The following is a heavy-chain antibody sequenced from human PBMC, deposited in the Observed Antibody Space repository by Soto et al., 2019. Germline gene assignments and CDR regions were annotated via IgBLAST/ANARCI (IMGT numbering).Heavy chain of an antibody. V-gene: IGHV6-1*01. CDR1: GDSVSSKSAA. J-gene: IGHJ3*01. D-gene: IGHD3-9*01. CDR3: ARVPNPFCLKMGYQDAFDF. CDR2: TYYRSKWYN. Sequence: PSQTLSLTCAISGDSVSSKSAAWNWIRQSPSRGLEWLGRTYYRSKWYNDYAVSVKSRITINPDTSKNQFSLQLNSVTPEDTAVYYCARVPNPFCLKMGYQDAFDFWGQGTMVTVSS.